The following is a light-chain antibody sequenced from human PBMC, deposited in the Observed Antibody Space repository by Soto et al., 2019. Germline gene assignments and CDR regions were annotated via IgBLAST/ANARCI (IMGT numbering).Light chain of an antibody. Sequence: QAASVSGSPGQSITISCTGTSSDVGSYNLVSWYQQHPGKAPKLMIYEGSKRPSGVSNRFSGSKSGNTASLTISGLQAEDEADYYCCSYAGSSTWIFGGGTKLTVL. CDR3: CSYAGSSTWI. CDR2: EGS. V-gene: IGLV2-23*01. CDR1: SSDVGSYNL. J-gene: IGLJ2*01.